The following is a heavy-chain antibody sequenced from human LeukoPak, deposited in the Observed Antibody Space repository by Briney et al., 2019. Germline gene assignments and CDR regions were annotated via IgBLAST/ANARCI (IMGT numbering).Heavy chain of an antibody. CDR2: IYYSGST. V-gene: IGHV4-59*08. CDR3: ARLGVAIDY. CDR1: GGFISSYY. D-gene: IGHD6-19*01. Sequence: SSETLSLTCTVSGGFISSYYWSWIRQPPGKGLEWIGYIYYSGSTNYNPSLKSRVTISVDTSKNQFSLKLSSVTAADTAVYYCARLGVAIDYWGQGTLVTVSS. J-gene: IGHJ4*02.